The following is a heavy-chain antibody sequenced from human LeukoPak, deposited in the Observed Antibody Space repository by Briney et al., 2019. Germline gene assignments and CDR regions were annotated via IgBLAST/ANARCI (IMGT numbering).Heavy chain of an antibody. CDR3: AAEQTYYYDSSGCPPDAFDI. CDR1: GGSFSGYY. J-gene: IGHJ3*02. V-gene: IGHV4-34*01. CDR2: IDHSGST. D-gene: IGHD3-22*01. Sequence: SETLSLTCAVYGGSFSGYYWSWIRQPPGKGLEWIGEIDHSGSTNYNPSLKSRVTISVDTSKNQFSLKLSSVTAADTAVYYCAAEQTYYYDSSGCPPDAFDIWGQGTMVTVSS.